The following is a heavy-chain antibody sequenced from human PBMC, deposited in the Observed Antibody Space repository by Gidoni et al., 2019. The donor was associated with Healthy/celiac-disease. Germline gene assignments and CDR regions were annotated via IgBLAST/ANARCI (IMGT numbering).Heavy chain of an antibody. Sequence: QVQLVQSGAEVKKPGSSVKVSCKASGGTFSSYAISWVRQAPGQGLEWMGGIIPIFGTANYAQKFQGRVTITADESTSTAYMELSSLRSEDTAVYYCARRVDYYDSSGYYPFDYWGQGTLVTVSS. CDR1: GGTFSSYA. D-gene: IGHD3-22*01. J-gene: IGHJ4*02. CDR2: IIPIFGTA. V-gene: IGHV1-69*01. CDR3: ARRVDYYDSSGYYPFDY.